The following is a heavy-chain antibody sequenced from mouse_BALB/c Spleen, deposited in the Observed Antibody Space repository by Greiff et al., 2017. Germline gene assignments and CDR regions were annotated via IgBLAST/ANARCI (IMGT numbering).Heavy chain of an antibody. Sequence: EVQLQQSGTVLARPGASVKMSCKASGYSFTSYWMHWVKQRPGQGLEWIGAIYPGNSDTSYNQKFKGKAKLTAVTSASTAYMELSSLTNEDSAVYYCSYGYDEVWFAYWGQGTLVTVSA. D-gene: IGHD2-2*01. CDR3: SYGYDEVWFAY. CDR1: GYSFTSYW. V-gene: IGHV1-5*01. J-gene: IGHJ3*01. CDR2: IYPGNSDT.